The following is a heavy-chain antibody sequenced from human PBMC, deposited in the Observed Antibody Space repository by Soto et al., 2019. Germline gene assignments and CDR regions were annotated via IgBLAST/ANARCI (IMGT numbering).Heavy chain of an antibody. D-gene: IGHD3-22*01. Sequence: QVQLQESGPGLVKPSETLSLTCTVSGGSVSSGSYYWSWIRQPPGKGLEWIGYIYYSGSTNYNPSLKSRVTISVDTSKNQFSLKLSSVTAADTAVYYCARSAITMIVVVTPPYFDYWGQGTLVTVSS. CDR2: IYYSGST. V-gene: IGHV4-61*01. J-gene: IGHJ4*02. CDR3: ARSAITMIVVVTPPYFDY. CDR1: GGSVSSGSYY.